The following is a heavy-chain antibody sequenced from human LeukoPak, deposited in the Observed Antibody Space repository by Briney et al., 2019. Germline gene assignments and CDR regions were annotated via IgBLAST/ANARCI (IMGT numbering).Heavy chain of an antibody. CDR3: ARDPYCSGGYRYRFGWFDP. D-gene: IGHD2-15*01. J-gene: IGHJ5*02. V-gene: IGHV3-11*01. CDR2: ISSSGTTI. Sequence: PGGSLRLSCAASGFTFSDYYMSWIRQAPGKGLEWISHISSSGTTIYNADSVKGRFTISRDNAKKLLFLQMNSLRAEDTAVYYCARDPYCSGGYRYRFGWFDPWGQGTLVTVSS. CDR1: GFTFSDYY.